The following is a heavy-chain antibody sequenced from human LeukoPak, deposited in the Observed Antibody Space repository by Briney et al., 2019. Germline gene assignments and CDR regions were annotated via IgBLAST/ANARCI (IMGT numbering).Heavy chain of an antibody. J-gene: IGHJ6*03. V-gene: IGHV3-21*04. CDR1: GFTFSSYS. Sequence: PGGSLRLSCAASGFTFSSYSMNWVRQAPGKGLEWVSSISSSSSYIYYADSVKGRFTISRDNAKNSLYLQMNSLRAEDTALYYCARGGSSCTRYRCYYMDVWGKGTTVTVSS. D-gene: IGHD6-13*01. CDR2: ISSSSSYI. CDR3: ARGGSSCTRYRCYYMDV.